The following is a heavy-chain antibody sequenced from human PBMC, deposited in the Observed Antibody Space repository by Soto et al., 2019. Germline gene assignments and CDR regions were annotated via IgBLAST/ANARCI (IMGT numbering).Heavy chain of an antibody. CDR3: ARGPITYKYYDFWSGYSSSSAFDI. CDR1: GFTFSSYG. D-gene: IGHD3-3*01. Sequence: GGSLRLSCAASGFTFSSYGMHWVRQAPGKGLEWVAVIWYDGSNKYYADSVKGRFTISRDNSKNTLYLQMNSLRAEDTAVYYCARGPITYKYYDFWSGYSSSSAFDIWGQGTMVTVSS. V-gene: IGHV3-33*01. J-gene: IGHJ3*02. CDR2: IWYDGSNK.